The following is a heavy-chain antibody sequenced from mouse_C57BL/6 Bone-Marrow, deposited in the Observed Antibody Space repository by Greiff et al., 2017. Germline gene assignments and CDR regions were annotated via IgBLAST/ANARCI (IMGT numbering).Heavy chain of an antibody. Sequence: QVQLQQSGAELARPGASVKLSCKASGYTFTSYGISWVKQRTGQGLEWIGEIYPRSGNTYYNEKFKGKATLTADKSSSTAYMELRSLTSGDSAVYFCARYRATWFAYWGQGTLVTVSA. D-gene: IGHD3-1*01. CDR2: IYPRSGNT. J-gene: IGHJ3*01. V-gene: IGHV1-81*01. CDR1: GYTFTSYG. CDR3: ARYRATWFAY.